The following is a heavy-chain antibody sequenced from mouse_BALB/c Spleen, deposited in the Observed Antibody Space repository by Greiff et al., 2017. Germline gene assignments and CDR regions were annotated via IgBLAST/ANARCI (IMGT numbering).Heavy chain of an antibody. Sequence: VQLQQSGPGLVQPSQSLSITCTVSGFSLTSYGVHWVRQSPGKGLEWLGVIWSGGSTDYNAAFISRLSISKDNSKSQVFLKMNSLQANDTAIYYCARYDVGFAYWGQGTLVTVSA. CDR3: ARYDVGFAY. CDR2: IWSGGST. CDR1: GFSLTSYG. J-gene: IGHJ3*01. D-gene: IGHD2-14*01. V-gene: IGHV2-2*02.